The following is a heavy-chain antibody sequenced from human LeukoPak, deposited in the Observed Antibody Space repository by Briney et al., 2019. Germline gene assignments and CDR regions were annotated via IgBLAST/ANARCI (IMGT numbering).Heavy chain of an antibody. Sequence: GRSLRLSCAASGFTFNSYSMHWVRQAPGKGLEWVTAISDDETYKFYADSVKGRFTISRDNSKNTLYLHINSLRAEDTAVYYCVKDNPLDYWGQGTLVIVSS. CDR2: ISDDETYK. J-gene: IGHJ4*02. V-gene: IGHV3-30-3*01. D-gene: IGHD1-14*01. CDR1: GFTFNSYS. CDR3: VKDNPLDY.